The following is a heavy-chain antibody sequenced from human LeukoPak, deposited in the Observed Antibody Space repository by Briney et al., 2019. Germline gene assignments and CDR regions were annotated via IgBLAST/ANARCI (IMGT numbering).Heavy chain of an antibody. Sequence: PSQTLSLTCAVPRGSISRGGYSSSWIRLPPGKCLEWIGFIYHCESTYYHRSLKIRVTITVHSSKYLFSLKLSSVTAADSAVYYCTRGLLLWSGEERSDAFDIWGQGTMVTVSS. D-gene: IGHD3-10*01. CDR3: TRGLLLWSGEERSDAFDI. V-gene: IGHV4-30-2*01. CDR2: IYHCEST. CDR1: RGSISRGGYS. J-gene: IGHJ3*02.